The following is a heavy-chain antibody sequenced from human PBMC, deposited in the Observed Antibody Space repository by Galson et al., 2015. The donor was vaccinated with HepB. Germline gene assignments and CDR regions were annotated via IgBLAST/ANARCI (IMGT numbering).Heavy chain of an antibody. V-gene: IGHV3-7*03. CDR3: ARGGIAAAGPIDY. J-gene: IGHJ4*02. Sequence: SLRLSCAASGFTFSSYWMSWVRQAPGKGLEWVANIKQDGSEKYYVDSVRGRFTMSRDNAKNSLYLQMNSLRAEDTAVYYCARGGIAAAGPIDYWGQGTLLTVSS. CDR2: IKQDGSEK. D-gene: IGHD6-13*01. CDR1: GFTFSSYW.